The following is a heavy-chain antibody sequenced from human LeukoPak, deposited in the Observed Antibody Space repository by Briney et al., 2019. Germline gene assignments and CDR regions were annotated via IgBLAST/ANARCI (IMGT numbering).Heavy chain of an antibody. Sequence: ASVKVSCKASGYTFTSYDINWVRQATGQGLEWMGWMNPNSGNTGYAQKFQGRVTITADKSTSTAYMELSSLRSEDTAVYYCARGKGASTSSGYGPWGQGTLVTVSS. CDR3: ARGKGASTSSGYGP. J-gene: IGHJ5*02. CDR2: MNPNSGNT. D-gene: IGHD5-12*01. V-gene: IGHV1-8*01. CDR1: GYTFTSYD.